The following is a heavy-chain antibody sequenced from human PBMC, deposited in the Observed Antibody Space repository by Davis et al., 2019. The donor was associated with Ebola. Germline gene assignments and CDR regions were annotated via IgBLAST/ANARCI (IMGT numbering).Heavy chain of an antibody. J-gene: IGHJ4*02. CDR2: IIPILGIA. CDR3: ASLGYCSGGSCYTFDY. D-gene: IGHD2-15*01. CDR1: GGTFSSYA. V-gene: IGHV1-69*04. Sequence: AASVKVSCKASGGTFSSYAISWVRQAPGQGLEWMGRIIPILGIANYAQKFQGRVTITADKSTITDYMELSSLRSEDTAVYYCASLGYCSGGSCYTFDYWGQGTLVTVSS.